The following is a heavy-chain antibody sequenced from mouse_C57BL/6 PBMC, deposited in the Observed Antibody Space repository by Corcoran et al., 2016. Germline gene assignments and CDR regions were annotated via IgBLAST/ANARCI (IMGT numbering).Heavy chain of an antibody. CDR1: GSTFTGYY. J-gene: IGHJ4*01. CDR3: ARQQIYYGNPYAMDY. Sequence: QIQLHQSGPELVKPGASVKISCTASGSTFTGYYINWVEQRPGKGLDWIGWIYPGSGNTKYNEKFKGKATLTVDTSYSTAYMKLSSLTSEDSAVYFCARQQIYYGNPYAMDYWGQGTSVTVSS. CDR2: IYPGSGNT. V-gene: IGHV1-84*01. D-gene: IGHD2-1*01.